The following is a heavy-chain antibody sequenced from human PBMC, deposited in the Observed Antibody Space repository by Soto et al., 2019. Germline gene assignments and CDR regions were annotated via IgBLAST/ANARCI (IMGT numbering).Heavy chain of an antibody. J-gene: IGHJ3*01. CDR2: IYSGGTT. V-gene: IGHV3-53*02. D-gene: IGHD3-3*01. Sequence: EEQLVETGGGLIQPGGSLRLSCAGSGFTVIRDYMNWVRQAPGKGLEWVSVIYSGGTTYHADSVKGRFTISRDNSGNTLLLQMNSLRAEDTAMYYCARSTEWNAFDLWGQGTMVTVSS. CDR1: GFTVIRDY. CDR3: ARSTEWNAFDL.